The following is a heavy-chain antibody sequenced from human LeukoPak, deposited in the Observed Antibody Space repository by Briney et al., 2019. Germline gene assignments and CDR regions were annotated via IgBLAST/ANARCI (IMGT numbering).Heavy chain of an antibody. V-gene: IGHV3-21*01. D-gene: IGHD6-13*01. J-gene: IGHJ4*02. Sequence: GGSLRLSCAASGFTFSSYSMNWVRQAPGKGLEWVSSISSSSSYIYYADSVKGRFTISRDNAKNSLYLQMNSLRAEDTAVYYCARDSSSWYYFDYWGQGTLVTVSS. CDR1: GFTFSSYS. CDR3: ARDSSSWYYFDY. CDR2: ISSSSSYI.